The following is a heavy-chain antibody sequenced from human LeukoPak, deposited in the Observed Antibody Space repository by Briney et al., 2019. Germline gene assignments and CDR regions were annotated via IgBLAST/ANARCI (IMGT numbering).Heavy chain of an antibody. CDR1: GYTFSSYP. V-gene: IGHV3-23*01. CDR2: ITISGATT. Sequence: GGSLRLSCAASGYTFSSYPMSWVRQAPGKGLEWVSRITISGATTYYADSVKGRLTISRNNSKTTLYLQMNSLRAEDTAVYYCATYGSGSYYRKAFDYWGQGTLVTVSS. J-gene: IGHJ4*02. CDR3: ATYGSGSYYRKAFDY. D-gene: IGHD3-10*01.